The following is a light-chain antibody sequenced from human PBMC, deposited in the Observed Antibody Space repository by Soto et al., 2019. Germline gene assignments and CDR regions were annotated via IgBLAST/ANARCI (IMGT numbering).Light chain of an antibody. J-gene: IGLJ1*01. CDR1: SSDVGGYNY. CDR3: SSKSGSTYV. Sequence: QSVLTQPASVSGSPGQSITISCTGTSSDVGGYNYVSWYQQHPGKAPILMIYDVSNRPSGISNRFSGSKSGNTASLTISGLQAEYDADYYCSSKSGSTYVFGTGTKVTVL. V-gene: IGLV2-14*03. CDR2: DVS.